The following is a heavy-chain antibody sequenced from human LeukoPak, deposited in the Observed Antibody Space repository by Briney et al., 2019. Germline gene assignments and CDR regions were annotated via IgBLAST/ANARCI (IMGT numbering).Heavy chain of an antibody. CDR2: ISSSSSTI. V-gene: IGHV3-48*01. D-gene: IGHD6-13*01. Sequence: PGGSLRLSCAASGFTFSSYSMNWVRQAPGKGLEWVSYISSSSSTIYYADSVKGLFTISRDNAKNSLYLQMNRLRAEDTAVYYCGRDGGIAAAGTDYWGQGTLVTVSS. CDR3: GRDGGIAAAGTDY. J-gene: IGHJ4*02. CDR1: GFTFSSYS.